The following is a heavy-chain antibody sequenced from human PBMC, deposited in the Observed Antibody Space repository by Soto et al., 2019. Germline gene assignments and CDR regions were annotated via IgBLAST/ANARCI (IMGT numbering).Heavy chain of an antibody. D-gene: IGHD1-26*01. J-gene: IGHJ4*02. Sequence: GXSVKVSCKASVYTFLSYGISWVRQAPGQGLEWMGWISAYSGNTDYAQRLQDRVTLTTDTSTSTAYMELRSLRSDDTAVYYCARNPSGSRFDYWGQGTLVTVSS. V-gene: IGHV1-18*01. CDR1: VYTFLSYG. CDR3: ARNPSGSRFDY. CDR2: ISAYSGNT.